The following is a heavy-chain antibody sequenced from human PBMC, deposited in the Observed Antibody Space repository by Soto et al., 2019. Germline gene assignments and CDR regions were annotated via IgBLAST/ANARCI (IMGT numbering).Heavy chain of an antibody. CDR2: IYSGGSS. V-gene: IGHV3-53*01. CDR1: GFSFSNYA. Sequence: GGSLRLSCVASGFSFSNYAFTWVRQAPGKGLEWVSVIYSGGSSYYAVSVQGRFTISRGNSKNTVYLQMNSLRGEDTAMYYCARLGPYGSESYSFRYNWFDPWGQGTQVTVSS. CDR3: ARLGPYGSESYSFRYNWFDP. J-gene: IGHJ5*02. D-gene: IGHD3-10*01.